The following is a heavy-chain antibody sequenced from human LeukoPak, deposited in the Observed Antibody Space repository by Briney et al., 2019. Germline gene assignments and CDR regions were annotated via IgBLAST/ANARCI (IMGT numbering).Heavy chain of an antibody. CDR3: ARGDWGSYRSNWFDP. CDR2: IYASGST. V-gene: IGHV4-4*07. Sequence: SETLSLTCTVSGGSISSYYWSWIRQPAGKGLEWIGRIYASGSTNYNPSLKSRVTMSVDTSKKQFSLKLSSVTAADTAVYYCARGDWGSYRSNWFDPWGQGTLVTVSS. CDR1: GGSISSYY. J-gene: IGHJ5*02. D-gene: IGHD3-16*02.